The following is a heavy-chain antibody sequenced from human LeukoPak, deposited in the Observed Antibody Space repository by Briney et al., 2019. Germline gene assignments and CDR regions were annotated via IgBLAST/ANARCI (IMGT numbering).Heavy chain of an antibody. J-gene: IGHJ6*02. V-gene: IGHV4-39*01. CDR2: FSDSGST. CDR3: ARQGANMPTLAYCYGLDV. Sequence: KPSETLSLTCTVSGGSISSRSYYWGWIRQPPGKGLEWIGSFSDSGSTYYNPSLNSRVTVSVDASKKQFSLRLSSVTAADTAVYYCARQGANMPTLAYCYGLDVWGQGTTVTVSS. CDR1: GGSISSRSYY. D-gene: IGHD2-2*01.